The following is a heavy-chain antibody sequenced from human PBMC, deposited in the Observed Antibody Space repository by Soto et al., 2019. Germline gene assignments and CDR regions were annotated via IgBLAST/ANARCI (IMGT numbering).Heavy chain of an antibody. CDR2: INPNSGGT. D-gene: IGHD6-13*01. CDR1: GYTFTGYY. J-gene: IGHJ6*02. Sequence: SVKVSCKASGYTFTGYYMHWVRQAPGQGLEWMGWINPNSGGTNYAQKFQGRVTMTRDTSISTAYMELSSPRSEDTAVYYCARGAYSSSWYYYYYYGMDVWGQGTTVTVSS. CDR3: ARGAYSSSWYYYYYYGMDV. V-gene: IGHV1-2*02.